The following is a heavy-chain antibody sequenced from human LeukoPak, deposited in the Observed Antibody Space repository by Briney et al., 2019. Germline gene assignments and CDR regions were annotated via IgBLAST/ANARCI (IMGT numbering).Heavy chain of an antibody. CDR1: GGFISSTSYY. CDR2: IYNSGIT. CDR3: ATGYGHYYHFDY. D-gene: IGHD1-26*01. Sequence: SETLSLTCTVSGGFISSTSYYWGWIRQPPGKGLEWIGSIYNSGITYYNPSLKSRVTISVDTSKNQFFLKVTSVPAADTALYYCATGYGHYYHFDYWGQGTLVTVSS. V-gene: IGHV4-39*01. J-gene: IGHJ4*02.